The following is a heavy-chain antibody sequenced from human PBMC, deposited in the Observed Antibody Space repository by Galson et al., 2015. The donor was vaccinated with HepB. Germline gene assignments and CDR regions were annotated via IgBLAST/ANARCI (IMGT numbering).Heavy chain of an antibody. CDR1: GYTFTSYD. CDR2: MNPNSGNT. CDR3: ARWDVATIFGRGSYWYFDL. D-gene: IGHD3-3*01. Sequence: SVKVSCKASGYTFTSYDINWVRQATGQGLEWMGWMNPNSGNTGYAQKLQGRVTMTTDTSTSTAYMELRSLRSDDTAVYYCARWDVATIFGRGSYWYFDLWGRGTLVTVSS. J-gene: IGHJ2*01. V-gene: IGHV1-8*01.